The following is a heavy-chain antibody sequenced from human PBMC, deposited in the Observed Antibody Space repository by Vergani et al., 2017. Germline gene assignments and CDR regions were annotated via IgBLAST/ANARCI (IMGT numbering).Heavy chain of an antibody. J-gene: IGHJ3*01. CDR1: GFPFSDYG. Sequence: VQLVESGGGEVQPGRSLRLSCSAAGFPFSDYGVHWVRQAPGKGLVWLSRITGDGVSTAYADSVKGRFTISRDNAKNTVYLQMNTLRAEDTAVYYCASDQGGWSFWGRGTMVTVST. V-gene: IGHV3-74*02. D-gene: IGHD6-19*01. CDR3: ASDQGGWSF. CDR2: ITGDGVST.